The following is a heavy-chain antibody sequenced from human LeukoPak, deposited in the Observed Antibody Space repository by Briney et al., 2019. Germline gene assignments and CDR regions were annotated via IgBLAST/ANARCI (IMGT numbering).Heavy chain of an antibody. CDR2: IYTSGST. J-gene: IGHJ6*02. CDR1: GGSISSYY. CDR3: ARDSKPLAGTTVDYGMDV. D-gene: IGHD1-7*01. V-gene: IGHV4-4*07. Sequence: QSSETLPLTCTVSGGSISSYYWSWIRQPAGKGLEWIGRIYTSGSTNYNPSLKSRVTMSVDTSKNQFSLKLSSVTAADTAVYYCARDSKPLAGTTVDYGMDVWGQGTTVTVSS.